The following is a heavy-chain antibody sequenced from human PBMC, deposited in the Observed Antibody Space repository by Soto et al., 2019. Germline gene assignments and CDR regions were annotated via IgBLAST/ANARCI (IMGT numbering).Heavy chain of an antibody. Sequence: QVQLHESGPGLVKPSETLSLTCNVSGDSIGRFYWSWIRQSADKGLEWIGRVYSTGGTAYNPALKGRVKISLDRSNHHVSLEMNAVTAADTAVYFWARDLSGTGLDIWGRGTRVTVSS. V-gene: IGHV4-4*07. CDR1: GDSIGRFY. J-gene: IGHJ6*02. CDR3: ARDLSGTGLDI. CDR2: VYSTGGT. D-gene: IGHD1-26*01.